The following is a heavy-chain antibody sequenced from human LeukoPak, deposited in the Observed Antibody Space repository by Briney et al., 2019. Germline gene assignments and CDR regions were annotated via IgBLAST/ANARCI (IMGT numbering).Heavy chain of an antibody. CDR2: IYHSGST. V-gene: IGHV4-30-2*01. CDR1: GGAISSGDYY. D-gene: IGHD2-2*01. J-gene: IGHJ5*02. Sequence: SQTLSLTCTVSGGAISSGDYYWSWIRQPPGKDLEWIGYIYHSGSTYYNPSLKSRVTISVDRSKNQFSLKLSSVTAADTAVYYCARDGGVPAARNWFDPWGQGTLVTVSS. CDR3: ARDGGVPAARNWFDP.